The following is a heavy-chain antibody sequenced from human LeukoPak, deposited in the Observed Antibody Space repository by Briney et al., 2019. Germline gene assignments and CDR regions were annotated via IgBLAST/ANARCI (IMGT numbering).Heavy chain of an antibody. Sequence: GASVKVSCKASGYTFTSYDINWVRQATGQELEWMGWMNPNSGNTGYAQKFQGRVTMTRNTSISTAYMELSSLRSEDTAVFYCAREFPVRGGDPWGQGTLVTVSS. J-gene: IGHJ5*02. CDR3: AREFPVRGGDP. V-gene: IGHV1-8*01. CDR1: GYTFTSYD. CDR2: MNPNSGNT. D-gene: IGHD3-10*01.